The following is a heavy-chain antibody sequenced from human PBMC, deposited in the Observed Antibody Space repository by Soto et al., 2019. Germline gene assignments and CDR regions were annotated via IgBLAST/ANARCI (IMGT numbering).Heavy chain of an antibody. D-gene: IGHD2-2*02. V-gene: IGHV1-69*04. CDR1: GGTFSSYT. Sequence: SVKVSCKASGGTFSSYTISWVRQAPGQGLEWMGRTIPILGIANYAQKFQGRVTITADKSTSTAYMELSSLRSEDTAVYYCAREGIVVVPAAIGYWFDPWGQGTLVTVSS. CDR2: TIPILGIA. CDR3: AREGIVVVPAAIGYWFDP. J-gene: IGHJ5*02.